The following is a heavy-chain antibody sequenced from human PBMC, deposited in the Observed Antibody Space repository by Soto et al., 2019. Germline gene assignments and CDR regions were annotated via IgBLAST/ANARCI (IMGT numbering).Heavy chain of an antibody. V-gene: IGHV4-59*01. D-gene: IGHD6-6*01. CDR2: IYYSGST. Sequence: SETLSLTCTVSGGSISSYYWSWIRQPPGKGLEWIGYIYYSGSTNYNPSLKSRVTISVDTSKNHFSLNLTSVTAADTAVYYCAAPPRYWGQGTLVTVSS. CDR3: AAPPRY. J-gene: IGHJ4*02. CDR1: GGSISSYY.